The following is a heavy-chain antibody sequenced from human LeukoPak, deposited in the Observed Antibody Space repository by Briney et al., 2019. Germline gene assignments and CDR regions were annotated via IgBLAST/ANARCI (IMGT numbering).Heavy chain of an antibody. D-gene: IGHD3-10*01. Sequence: SVTVSFKASVFTFTNSAMQWVRQARGQRLEWIGCIVVGSGNTNYAQKFQERVTITRDMSTSTAYIEVSSLRSEDAAVYYCAAAQLGMQFRDYWGQGSLVTVSS. J-gene: IGHJ4*02. CDR3: AAAQLGMQFRDY. CDR1: VFTFTNSA. V-gene: IGHV1-58*02. CDR2: IVVGSGNT.